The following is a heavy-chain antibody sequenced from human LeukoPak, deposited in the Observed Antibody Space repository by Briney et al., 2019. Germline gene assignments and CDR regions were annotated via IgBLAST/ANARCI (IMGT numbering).Heavy chain of an antibody. CDR3: ASNEYTYGYGLDY. D-gene: IGHD5-18*01. V-gene: IGHV3-48*01. Sequence: PGGSLRLSCAASGFTFSRNSMNWVRQAPGKGLEWVSYISSSSTTIYYADSVKGRFTISRDNAENSLYLQMNSLRAEDTAVYYCASNEYTYGYGLDYWGQGTLVTVSS. CDR2: ISSSSTTI. CDR1: GFTFSRNS. J-gene: IGHJ4*02.